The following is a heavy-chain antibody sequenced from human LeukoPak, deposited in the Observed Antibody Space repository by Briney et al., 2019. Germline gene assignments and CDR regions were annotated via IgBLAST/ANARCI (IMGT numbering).Heavy chain of an antibody. V-gene: IGHV3-30-3*02. CDR1: GFTFSSYA. J-gene: IGHJ4*02. D-gene: IGHD4-17*01. CDR3: AKILQATVTTTTGFDY. Sequence: GRSLRLSCAASGFTFSSYAMHWVRQAPGKGLEWVAVISHDGSNKYYADSVKGRFTISRDNSKNTLYLQMSSLRAEDTAVYYCAKILQATVTTTTGFDYWGQGTLVTVSS. CDR2: ISHDGSNK.